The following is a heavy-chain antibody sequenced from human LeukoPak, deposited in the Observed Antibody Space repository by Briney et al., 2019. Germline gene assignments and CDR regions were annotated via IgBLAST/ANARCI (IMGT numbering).Heavy chain of an antibody. Sequence: PSETLSLTCTVSGGSITTSYWSWIRQPPGKGLEWIGYIYYSGSTSYNPSLKSRVTISVDTSKNQFSLKLSSVTAADTAVYYCARDWNYGGNLGYFDYWGQGTLVTVSS. CDR2: IYYSGST. J-gene: IGHJ4*02. CDR3: ARDWNYGGNLGYFDY. D-gene: IGHD4-23*01. CDR1: GGSITTSY. V-gene: IGHV4-59*01.